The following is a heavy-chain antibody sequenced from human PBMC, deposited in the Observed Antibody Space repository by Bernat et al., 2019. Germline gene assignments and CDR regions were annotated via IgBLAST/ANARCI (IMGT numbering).Heavy chain of an antibody. CDR1: GFTFSSYG. CDR3: AREQIAAAGKDY. Sequence: QVQLVESGGGVVQPGRSLRLSCAASGFTFSSYGMPWVRQAPGKGLEWVAVIWYDGSNKYYADSVKGRFTISRDNSKNTLYLQMNSLRAEDTAVYYCAREQIAAAGKDYWGQGTLVTVSS. D-gene: IGHD6-13*01. J-gene: IGHJ4*02. CDR2: IWYDGSNK. V-gene: IGHV3-33*01.